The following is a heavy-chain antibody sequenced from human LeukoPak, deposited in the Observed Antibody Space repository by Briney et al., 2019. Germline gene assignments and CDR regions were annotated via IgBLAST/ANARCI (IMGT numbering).Heavy chain of an antibody. D-gene: IGHD4-17*01. V-gene: IGHV1-46*01. CDR3: ARVAYGSDRGYFDH. J-gene: IGHJ4*02. CDR1: GGTFSSYA. CDR2: INPSGGST. Sequence: GASVKVSCKASGGTFSSYAISWVRQAPGQGLEWMGIINPSGGSTSYAQKFQGRVTMTRDTSTSTLYMELSSLRSEDTAVYYCARVAYGSDRGYFDHWGQGTLVTVSS.